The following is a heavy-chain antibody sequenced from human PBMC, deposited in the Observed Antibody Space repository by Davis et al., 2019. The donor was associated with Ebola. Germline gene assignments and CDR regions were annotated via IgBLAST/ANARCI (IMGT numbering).Heavy chain of an antibody. J-gene: IGHJ4*02. D-gene: IGHD3-16*01. CDR2: INHSGST. CDR3: AREQIWGSSFDY. Sequence: PLETLSLTCAVYGGSFSGYYWSWIRQPPGKGLEWIGEINHSGSTNYDPSLKSRVTISVDTSKNQFSLKLSSVTAADTAVYYCAREQIWGSSFDYWGQGTLVTVSS. V-gene: IGHV4-34*01. CDR1: GGSFSGYY.